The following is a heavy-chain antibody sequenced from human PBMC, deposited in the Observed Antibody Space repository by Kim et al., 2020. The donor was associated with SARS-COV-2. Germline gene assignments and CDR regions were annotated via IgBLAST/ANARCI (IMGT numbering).Heavy chain of an antibody. CDR1: GGSISSYY. J-gene: IGHJ4*01. D-gene: IGHD3-9*01. CDR3: SVHFEDILTGYTPYYFDY. CDR2: IYYSGST. Sequence: SETLSLTCTVSGGSISSYYWSWIRQPPGKGLEWIGYIYYSGSTNYNPSLKSRVTISVNTSKNQISLKLSSVTAADAAVYYCSVHFEDILTGYTPYYFDY. V-gene: IGHV4-59*08.